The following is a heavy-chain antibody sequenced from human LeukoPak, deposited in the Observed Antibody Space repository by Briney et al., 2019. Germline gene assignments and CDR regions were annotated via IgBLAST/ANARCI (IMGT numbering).Heavy chain of an antibody. CDR3: ARDLSFGSLDF. Sequence: GGSLRLSCAASGFTLSSHGMHWVRQTPGKGLEWVALIWYDGSKENYADSVKGRFTISRDMSKNTLNLQMNSLRVEDTAVFYCARDLSFGSLDFRGQGTLVTVSS. D-gene: IGHD1-26*01. CDR1: GFTLSSHG. J-gene: IGHJ4*02. V-gene: IGHV3-33*01. CDR2: IWYDGSKE.